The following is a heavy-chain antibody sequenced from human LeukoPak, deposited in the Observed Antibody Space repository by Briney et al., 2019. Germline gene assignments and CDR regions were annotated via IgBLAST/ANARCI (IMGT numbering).Heavy chain of an antibody. D-gene: IGHD6-13*01. CDR3: ARGIAAAGTGFDP. Sequence: SETLSLTCAVYGGSFSGYYWSWIRQPPGKGLEWIGEINHSGSTNYNPSLKSRVTISVGTSKNQFSPKLGSVTAADTAVYYCARGIAAAGTGFDPWGQGTLVTVSS. CDR1: GGSFSGYY. J-gene: IGHJ5*02. CDR2: INHSGST. V-gene: IGHV4-34*01.